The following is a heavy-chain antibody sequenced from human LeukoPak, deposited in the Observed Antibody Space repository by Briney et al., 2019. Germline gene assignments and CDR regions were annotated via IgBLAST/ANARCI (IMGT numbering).Heavy chain of an antibody. CDR1: GFTFGSYG. D-gene: IGHD1-26*01. J-gene: IGHJ4*02. CDR3: AKGRELPSYYFDY. V-gene: IGHV3-30*18. CDR2: ISYDGSNK. Sequence: GGSLRLSCAASGFTFGSYGMHWVRQAPGKGLEWVAVISYDGSNKYYADSVKGRFTISRDNSKNTLYLQMNSLRAEDTAVYYCAKGRELPSYYFDYWGQGTLVTVSS.